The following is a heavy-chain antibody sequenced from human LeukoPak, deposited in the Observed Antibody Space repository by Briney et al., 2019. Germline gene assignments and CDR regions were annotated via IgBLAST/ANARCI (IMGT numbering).Heavy chain of an antibody. CDR2: ISYDGSNK. CDR1: GFTFSSYG. V-gene: IGHV3-30*18. Sequence: GGSLRLSCAASGFTFSSYGMHWVRQAPGKGLEWVAVISYDGSNKYYADSVKGRFTISRDNSKNTLYLQMNSLRAEDTAVYYCAKSTNVLLWFGELLDYWGQGTLVTVSS. CDR3: AKSTNVLLWFGELLDY. D-gene: IGHD3-10*01. J-gene: IGHJ4*02.